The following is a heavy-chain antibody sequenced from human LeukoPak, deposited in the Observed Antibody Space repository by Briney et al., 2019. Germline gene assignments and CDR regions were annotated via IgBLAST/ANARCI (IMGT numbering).Heavy chain of an antibody. J-gene: IGHJ4*02. CDR1: GFTFSSYS. Sequence: GGSLRLSCAASGFTFSSYSMNWVRKAPGKGLEWVAVISYDGSNKYYADSVKGRFTISRDNSKNTLYLQMNSLRAEDTAVYYCARDTGREDYYDSGGYDYWGLGTLVTVSS. D-gene: IGHD3-22*01. V-gene: IGHV3-30*03. CDR2: ISYDGSNK. CDR3: ARDTGREDYYDSGGYDY.